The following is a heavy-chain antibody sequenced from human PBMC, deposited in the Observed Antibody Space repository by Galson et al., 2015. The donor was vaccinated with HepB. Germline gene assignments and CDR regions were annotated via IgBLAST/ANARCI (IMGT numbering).Heavy chain of an antibody. D-gene: IGHD6-19*01. J-gene: IGHJ3*02. Sequence: SLRLSCAASGFTFSSYSMNWVRQAPGKGLEWVSSFSSSSSYIYYADSVKGRFTISRDNAKNSLYLQMNSLRAEDTAVYYCARAVRWQWLVTGNDAFDIWGQGTMVTVSS. V-gene: IGHV3-21*01. CDR1: GFTFSSYS. CDR3: ARAVRWQWLVTGNDAFDI. CDR2: FSSSSSYI.